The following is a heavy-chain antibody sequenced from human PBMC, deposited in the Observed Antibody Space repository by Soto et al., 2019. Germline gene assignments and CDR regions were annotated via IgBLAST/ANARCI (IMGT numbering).Heavy chain of an antibody. CDR3: AKTFGSNWLTEY. CDR1: GFTFSSYG. Sequence: PGGSLRLSCAASGFTFSSYGMNWVRQAPGKGLEWVAAISGSAGNTYYADSVKGRFSTSRDNSESTLYLHMNNLRVEDTAVYYCAKTFGSNWLTEYWGQGTLVTVSS. J-gene: IGHJ4*02. D-gene: IGHD6-13*01. V-gene: IGHV3-23*01. CDR2: ISGSAGNT.